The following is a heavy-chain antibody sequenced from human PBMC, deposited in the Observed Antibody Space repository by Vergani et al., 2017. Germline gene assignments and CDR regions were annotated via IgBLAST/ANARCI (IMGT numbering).Heavy chain of an antibody. CDR2: ISSSSSYI. D-gene: IGHD3-22*01. CDR1: GFTFSSYS. CDR3: AREGIVVVPYFDY. J-gene: IGHJ4*02. V-gene: IGHV3-21*01. Sequence: EVQLVESGGGLVKPGGSLRLSCAASGFTFSSYSMNWVRQAPGKGLEWVSSISSSSSYIYYADSVKGRFTISRDNAKNSLYLQMNSLRAEDTAVYYCAREGIVVVPYFDYWGQGTLVTVSS.